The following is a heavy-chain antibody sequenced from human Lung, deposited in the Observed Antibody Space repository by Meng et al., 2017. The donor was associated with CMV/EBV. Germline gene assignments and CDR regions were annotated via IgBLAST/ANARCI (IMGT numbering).Heavy chain of an antibody. D-gene: IGHD3-22*01. J-gene: IGHJ2*01. V-gene: IGHV3-53*01. CDR3: ARDRRGDSSGYVFGTGYFDH. CDR1: GFTVSSNY. Sequence: LXCAASGFTVSSNYMNWVRQAPGKGLEWVSVIYSGGITYYADSVKGRFTISRDNSKNTLYLQMNSLRAEDTAVYYCARDRRGDSSGYVFGTGYFDHXGRGXLVTVSS. CDR2: IYSGGIT.